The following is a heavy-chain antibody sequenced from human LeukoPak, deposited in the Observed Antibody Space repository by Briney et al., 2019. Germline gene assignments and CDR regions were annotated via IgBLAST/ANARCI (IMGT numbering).Heavy chain of an antibody. Sequence: PSETLSLTCTVSSGSLSSYYWSWIRQPPGKGLEWIGYIYYSGSINYNPSLKSRVTISVDTSKNQFSLKTAADTAVYYCAAATSDPGFGYYFDYWGQGTLVTVSS. CDR3: AAATSDPGFGYYFDY. D-gene: IGHD6-25*01. V-gene: IGHV4-59*01. J-gene: IGHJ4*02. CDR2: IYYSGSI. CDR1: SGSLSSYY.